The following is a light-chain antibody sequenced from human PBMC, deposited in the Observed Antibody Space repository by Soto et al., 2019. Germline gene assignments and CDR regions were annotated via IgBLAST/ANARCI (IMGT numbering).Light chain of an antibody. V-gene: IGKV1-39*01. Sequence: DIQMPQSPSSLTASVGDSVTITWRASQSISSYLNWYQQKPGKAPKLLIYAASGLQSGVPSRFSGSGSGTDFTLTISSLQPEDFATYYCQQSDSTPPTFGQGTKVDIK. J-gene: IGKJ1*01. CDR3: QQSDSTPPT. CDR1: QSISSY. CDR2: AAS.